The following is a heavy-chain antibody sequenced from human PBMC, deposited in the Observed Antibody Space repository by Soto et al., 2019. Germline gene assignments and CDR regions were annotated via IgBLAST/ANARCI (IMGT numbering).Heavy chain of an antibody. J-gene: IGHJ4*02. CDR1: GYTFTSYA. Sequence: ASVKVSCKASGYTFTSYAMHWVRQAPGQRLEWMGWINAGNGNTKYSQKFQGRVTITRDTSASTAYMELSSLRSEDTAVYYCARDLNADYYDSSGSKTSFDFWGQGTLVTVSS. V-gene: IGHV1-3*01. CDR2: INAGNGNT. D-gene: IGHD3-22*01. CDR3: ARDLNADYYDSSGSKTSFDF.